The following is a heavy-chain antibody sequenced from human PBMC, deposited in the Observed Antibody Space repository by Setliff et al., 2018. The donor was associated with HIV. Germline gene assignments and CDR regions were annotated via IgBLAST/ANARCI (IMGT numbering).Heavy chain of an antibody. Sequence: GASVMVSCKASGYTFTDYAMNWVRQAPGQGLEWMGWIHTHTGNPTYVQGFTGRFVFSLDTSVNTAYLQINSLKTDDTAVYYCARETIVYGGVSSWGQGTLVTVSS. J-gene: IGHJ5*02. D-gene: IGHD3-16*01. V-gene: IGHV7-4-1*02. CDR1: GYTFTDYA. CDR2: IHTHTGNP. CDR3: ARETIVYGGVSS.